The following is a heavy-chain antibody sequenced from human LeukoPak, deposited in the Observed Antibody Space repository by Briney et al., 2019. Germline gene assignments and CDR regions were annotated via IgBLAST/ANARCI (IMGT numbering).Heavy chain of an antibody. Sequence: SETLSLTCTVSGGSISDYYWSWIRQPPGKGLEWIGYIYYSGSTNYNPSLKSRVTISVDTSENQFSLKLSSVTAADTAVYYCARDTGSGSYPDYWGQGTLVTVSS. V-gene: IGHV4-59*01. CDR1: GGSISDYY. CDR3: ARDTGSGSYPDY. CDR2: IYYSGST. D-gene: IGHD3-10*01. J-gene: IGHJ4*02.